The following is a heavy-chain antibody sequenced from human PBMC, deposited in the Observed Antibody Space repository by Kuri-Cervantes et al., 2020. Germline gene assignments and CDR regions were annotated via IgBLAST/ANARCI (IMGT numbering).Heavy chain of an antibody. Sequence: SVKVSCKASGGTFSSYAIGWVRQAPGQGLEWMGGIIPIFGTANYAQKFQGRVTITADESTSTAYMELRSLRSDDTAVYYCARIGYCSSTSCYDYWGQGTLVTVSS. CDR2: IIPIFGTA. J-gene: IGHJ4*02. V-gene: IGHV1-69*13. D-gene: IGHD2-2*01. CDR3: ARIGYCSSTSCYDY. CDR1: GGTFSSYA.